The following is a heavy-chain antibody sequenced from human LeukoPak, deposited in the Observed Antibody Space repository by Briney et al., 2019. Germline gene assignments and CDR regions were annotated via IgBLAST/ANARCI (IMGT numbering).Heavy chain of an antibody. Sequence: PGGSLRLSCAASGFTFSIYAMSWVRQAPGKGLEWVSAISGSGGTAYYADSVKGRFTISRDNSKNTLYLQMNSLRAEDTAVYYCAKPVDTAMVTERGDAFDIWGQGTMVTVSS. CDR3: AKPVDTAMVTERGDAFDI. CDR2: ISGSGGTA. D-gene: IGHD5-18*01. CDR1: GFTFSIYA. J-gene: IGHJ3*02. V-gene: IGHV3-23*01.